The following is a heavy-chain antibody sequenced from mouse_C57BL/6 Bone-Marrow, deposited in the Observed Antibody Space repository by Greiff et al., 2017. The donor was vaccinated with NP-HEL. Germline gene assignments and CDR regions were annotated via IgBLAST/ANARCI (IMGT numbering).Heavy chain of an antibody. Sequence: EVQLRHSGAELVRPGASVKLSCTASGFNIKDDYMHWVKQRPEQGLEWIGWIDPENGDTEYASKFQGKATITADTSSNTAYLQLSSLTSEDTAVYYCTTMVVAHWYFDVWGTGTTVTVSS. CDR2: IDPENGDT. V-gene: IGHV14-4*01. D-gene: IGHD1-1*01. CDR3: TTMVVAHWYFDV. J-gene: IGHJ1*03. CDR1: GFNIKDDY.